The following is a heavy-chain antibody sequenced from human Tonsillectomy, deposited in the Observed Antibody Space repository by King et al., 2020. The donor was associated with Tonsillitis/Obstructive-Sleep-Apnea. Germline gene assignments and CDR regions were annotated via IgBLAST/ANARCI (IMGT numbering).Heavy chain of an antibody. J-gene: IGHJ1*01. CDR3: TCLSLVGATRVQH. D-gene: IGHD1-26*01. Sequence: VQLVESGGGLVQPGRSLKLSCAASGFTFSDSAVLWVRQASGKGLEWVGRIRSKANSYATTYAASVKGRFTISRDDPKNMAYLQMSSLKTEDTAVYYCTCLSLVGATRVQHWGQGTLVTVSS. CDR1: GFTFSDSA. CDR2: IRSKANSYAT. V-gene: IGHV3-73*01.